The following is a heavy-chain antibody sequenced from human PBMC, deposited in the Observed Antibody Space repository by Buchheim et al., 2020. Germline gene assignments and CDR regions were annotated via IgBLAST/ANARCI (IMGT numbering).Heavy chain of an antibody. J-gene: IGHJ6*02. CDR1: GFTFSSYG. V-gene: IGHV3-33*01. CDR2: IWYDGSNK. Sequence: QVQLVESGGGVVQPGRSLRLSCAASGFTFSSYGMHWVRQAPGKGLEWVAVIWYDGSNKYYADSVKGRFTISRDNSKNTLYLQMNSLRAEDTAVYYCARDSITIFGVVRAGMDVWGQGTT. CDR3: ARDSITIFGVVRAGMDV. D-gene: IGHD3-3*01.